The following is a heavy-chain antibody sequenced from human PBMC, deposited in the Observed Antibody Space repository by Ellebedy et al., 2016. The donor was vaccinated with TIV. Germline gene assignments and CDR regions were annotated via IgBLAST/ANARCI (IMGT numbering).Heavy chain of an antibody. CDR1: GYRFSDYY. CDR3: AKTRTISSPEVDS. D-gene: IGHD3-3*01. Sequence: AASVKVSCKTSGYRFSDYYIHWVRQAPGQGLEWLGWVKSDRGTTTYAQKFQDRVTMTRDTSTSTAYMQLIRLGFDDTSTYYCAKTRTISSPEVDSWGQGTQVTVSS. J-gene: IGHJ5*01. CDR2: VKSDRGTT. V-gene: IGHV1-2*02.